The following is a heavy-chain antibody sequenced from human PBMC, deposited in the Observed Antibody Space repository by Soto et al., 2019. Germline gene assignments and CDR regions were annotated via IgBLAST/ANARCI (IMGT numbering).Heavy chain of an antibody. CDR3: ARGITLPTPLDY. J-gene: IGHJ4*02. V-gene: IGHV1-3*01. Sequence: ASVKVSCKASGITYSPYAIHWVRQAPGQRLEWMGWINAGNGNTKYSQKFQGRVTITRDTSASTAYMELSSLRSEDTAVYYCARGITLPTPLDYWGQGTLVTVSS. CDR1: GITYSPYA. D-gene: IGHD1-20*01. CDR2: INAGNGNT.